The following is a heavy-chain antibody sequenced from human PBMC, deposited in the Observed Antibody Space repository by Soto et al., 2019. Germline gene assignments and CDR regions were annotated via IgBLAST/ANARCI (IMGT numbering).Heavy chain of an antibody. V-gene: IGHV3-53*01. Sequence: GGSLRLSCAASGFTVSANYMSWVRQAPGEGLEWVSIIYSGGNTYYADSVKGRFTISRDSSKNTLYLQMNSLRAEDTAVYYCAREGYGYWIDSWGQGTPVTVS. D-gene: IGHD5-18*01. CDR1: GFTVSANY. CDR3: AREGYGYWIDS. J-gene: IGHJ5*01. CDR2: IYSGGNT.